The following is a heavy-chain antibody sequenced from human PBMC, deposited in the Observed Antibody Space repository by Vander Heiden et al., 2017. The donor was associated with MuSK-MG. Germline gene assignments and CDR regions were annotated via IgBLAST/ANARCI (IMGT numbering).Heavy chain of an antibody. Sequence: VQLEQSGSEVRRPGASVKVSCKVLGQSITETFLHWVRRGPGKGPEWMGGFLTEEGRTVYAQRFQGRVTMTEDTSTDTAYMELRSLRSDDAAVYYCATGEGATQYYYSGLDVWGQGTTVTVS. CDR2: FLTEEGRT. CDR1: GQSITETF. CDR3: ATGEGATQYYYSGLDV. J-gene: IGHJ6*02. V-gene: IGHV1-24*01.